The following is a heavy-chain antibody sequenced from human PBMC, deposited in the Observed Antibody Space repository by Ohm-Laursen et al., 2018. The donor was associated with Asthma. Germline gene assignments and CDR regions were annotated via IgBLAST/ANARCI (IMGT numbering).Heavy chain of an antibody. CDR3: ARDLADGDYADYFDL. CDR2: INRDGRST. D-gene: IGHD4-17*01. CDR1: GFTFSSYW. V-gene: IGHV3-74*01. J-gene: IGHJ2*01. Sequence: SLRLSCAASGFTFSSYWMHWVRQAPGKGLVWVSRINRDGRSTSYADSVKGRFTISRDIAKNTLYLQMNSLRAEDTAVYYCARDLADGDYADYFDLWGRGTLVTVSS.